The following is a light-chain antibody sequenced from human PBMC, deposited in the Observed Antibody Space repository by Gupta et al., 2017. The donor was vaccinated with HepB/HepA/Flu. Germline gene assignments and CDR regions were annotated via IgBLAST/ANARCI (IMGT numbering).Light chain of an antibody. CDR2: WAT. V-gene: IGKV4-1*01. J-gene: IGKJ2*02. Sequence: DIVMTQSPDSLAVSLGERATIDCKSSRSVLHSSKNKNYLAWYQQKPGQPPKLLISWATTRECGVPDRFSGSGYGTDFTLTISSRQAEDVAVYYCQQYLNSRGCTFGQGTMMEIK. CDR3: QQYLNSRGCT. CDR1: RSVLHSSKNKNY.